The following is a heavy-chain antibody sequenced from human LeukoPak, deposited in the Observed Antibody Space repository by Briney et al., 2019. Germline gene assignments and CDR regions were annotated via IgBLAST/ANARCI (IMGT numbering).Heavy chain of an antibody. CDR3: ARRRKSGYDPNFDY. CDR2: INWNGGST. V-gene: IGHV3-20*04. D-gene: IGHD5-12*01. J-gene: IGHJ4*02. CDR1: GFTFDDYG. Sequence: GGSLRLSCAASGFTFDDYGMSWVRQAPGKGLEWVSGINWNGGSTGYADSVKGRFTISRDNAKNSLYLQMNSLRAEDTALYYCARRRKSGYDPNFDYWGQGTLVTVSS.